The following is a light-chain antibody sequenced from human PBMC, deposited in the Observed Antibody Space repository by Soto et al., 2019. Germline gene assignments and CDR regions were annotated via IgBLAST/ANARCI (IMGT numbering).Light chain of an antibody. Sequence: EIVLTQSPGTLSLSPGERATLSCRASQSVSSNYLAWYQQKPGQAPRLLIYGASSRATGIPDRFSGSGSGTDFSLTISRLEPEDFAVYYCQQYNNWPPTYTFGQGTKVDIK. CDR2: GAS. CDR3: QQYNNWPPTYT. V-gene: IGKV3-20*01. J-gene: IGKJ2*01. CDR1: QSVSSNY.